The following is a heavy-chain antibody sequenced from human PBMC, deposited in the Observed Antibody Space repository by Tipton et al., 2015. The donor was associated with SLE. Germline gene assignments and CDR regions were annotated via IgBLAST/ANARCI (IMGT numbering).Heavy chain of an antibody. J-gene: IGHJ3*02. D-gene: IGHD3-22*01. CDR3: ARTCYDSSGYPGAFDI. V-gene: IGHV3-48*03. Sequence: SGFTFSSYGMHWVRQAPGTGLEWVSYISSSGSTIYYADSVKGRFTISRDNAKNSLYLQMNSLRAEDTAVYYCARTCYDSSGYPGAFDIWGQGTMVTVSS. CDR2: ISSSGSTI. CDR1: GFTFSSYG.